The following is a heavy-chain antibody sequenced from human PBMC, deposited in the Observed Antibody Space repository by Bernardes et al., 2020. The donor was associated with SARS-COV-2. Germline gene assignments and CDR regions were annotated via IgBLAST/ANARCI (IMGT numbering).Heavy chain of an antibody. J-gene: IGHJ3*02. CDR2: IDSDGSTT. D-gene: IGHD1-26*01. V-gene: IGHV3-74*01. CDR3: ASLSKWEGSIDI. Sequence: SLRLSCAASGFTFSSYWMYWVRQAPGKGLVWVSRIDSDGSTTSYADSVKGRFTISRDNAKNTLYLQMNSLRAEDTAVYYCASLSKWEGSIDIWGQGTMVTVSS. CDR1: GFTFSSYW.